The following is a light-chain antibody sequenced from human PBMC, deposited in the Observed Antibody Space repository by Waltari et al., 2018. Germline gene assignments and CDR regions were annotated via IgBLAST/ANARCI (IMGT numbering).Light chain of an antibody. J-gene: IGLJ2*01. CDR2: SNN. V-gene: IGLV1-44*01. CDR3: AAWDDSLNGSF. CDR1: SSNIGSNT. Sequence: QSVLTQPPSASGTPGQRVTISCSGSSSNIGSNTVNWYQQLPGPAPKLLIYSNNQRPSGVPDRFSGSKSGTSASLAISGLQSEDEADYYCAAWDDSLNGSFFGGGTKLTVL.